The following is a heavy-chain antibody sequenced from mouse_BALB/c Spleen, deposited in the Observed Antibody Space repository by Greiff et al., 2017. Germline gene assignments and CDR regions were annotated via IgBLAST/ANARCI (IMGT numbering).Heavy chain of an antibody. Sequence: VQLQQSGAELVKPGAPVKLSCKASGYTFTSYWMNWVKQRPGRGLEWIGRIDPSDSETHYNQKFKDKATLTVDKSSSTAYIQLSSLTSEDSAVYYCAREVLYYYGSSYYFDYWGQGTTLTVSS. J-gene: IGHJ2*01. D-gene: IGHD1-1*01. CDR3: AREVLYYYGSSYYFDY. CDR1: GYTFTSYW. CDR2: IDPSDSET. V-gene: IGHV1-69*02.